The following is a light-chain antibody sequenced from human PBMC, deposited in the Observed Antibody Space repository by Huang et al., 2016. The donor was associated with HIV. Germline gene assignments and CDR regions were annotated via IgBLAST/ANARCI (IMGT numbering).Light chain of an antibody. CDR2: GAS. V-gene: IGKV3-15*01. CDR3: QQYNDWPPIT. CDR1: QSISSN. Sequence: EIVLTQSPATLSVPPGERATLSCRASQSISSNLAWFQQKPGQAPRRLIFGASTRAAGIPARVSGSGSGTEFTLTISSLQSEDFAVYYCQQYNDWPPITFGPGTKVEI. J-gene: IGKJ3*01.